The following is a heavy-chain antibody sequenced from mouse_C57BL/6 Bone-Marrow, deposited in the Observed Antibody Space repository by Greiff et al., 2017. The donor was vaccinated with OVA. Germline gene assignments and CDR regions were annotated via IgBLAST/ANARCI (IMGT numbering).Heavy chain of an antibody. Sequence: QVQLQQPGAELVKPGASVKLSCKASGYTFTSYWMQWVKQRPGQGLEWIGEIDPSDSYTNYNQKFKGKATLTVDTSSSTAYMQLHSLTSEDSAFYYCASAVFAYWGQGTLVTVSA. CDR3: ASAVFAY. CDR2: IDPSDSYT. J-gene: IGHJ3*01. CDR1: GYTFTSYW. V-gene: IGHV1-50*01.